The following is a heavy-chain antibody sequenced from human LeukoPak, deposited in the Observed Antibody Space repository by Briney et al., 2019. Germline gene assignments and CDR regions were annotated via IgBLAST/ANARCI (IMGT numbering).Heavy chain of an antibody. CDR3: ARVWRAPGHDSSGYYLTFDY. J-gene: IGHJ4*02. CDR2: IYPGDSDT. D-gene: IGHD3-22*01. V-gene: IGHV5-51*01. CDR1: GYSFTSYW. Sequence: GESLKISCKGSGYSFTSYWIGWVRQMPGKGLEWMGIIYPGDSDTRYSPSFQGQVTISADKSISTAYMELSRLRSDDTAVYYCARVWRAPGHDSSGYYLTFDYWGQGTLVTVSS.